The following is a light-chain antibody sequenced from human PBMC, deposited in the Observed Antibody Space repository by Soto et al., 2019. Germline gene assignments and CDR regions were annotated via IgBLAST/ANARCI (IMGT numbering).Light chain of an antibody. J-gene: IGKJ1*01. CDR1: QSINYN. V-gene: IGKV1-39*01. CDR3: QQTYRRRT. Sequence: DIQMTQSPSSLSASVGDRVIITCRASQSINYNLNWYQHKPGKAPKLLIYAASSLQSGVPSRFSGSGSGTDFTITISSLQPEDFATYYCQQTYRRRTFGQGTKVDI. CDR2: AAS.